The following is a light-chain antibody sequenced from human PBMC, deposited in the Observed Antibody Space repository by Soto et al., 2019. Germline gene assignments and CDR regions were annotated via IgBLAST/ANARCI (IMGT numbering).Light chain of an antibody. CDR1: QSVSSSF. Sequence: EIVLTQSPGTLSLSPGERATLSCVASQSVSSSFLAWYQQKPGQAPRLLIYGASNRATGIPDRFSGSGSGTEFTLTISSLQPEDFATYYCLQHNSYPWTFGQGTKVEIK. CDR3: LQHNSYPWT. V-gene: IGKV3-20*01. J-gene: IGKJ1*01. CDR2: GAS.